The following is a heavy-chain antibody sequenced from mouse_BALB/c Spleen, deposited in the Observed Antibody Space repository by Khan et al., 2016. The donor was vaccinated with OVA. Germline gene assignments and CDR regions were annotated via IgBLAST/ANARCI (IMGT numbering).Heavy chain of an antibody. CDR2: INPYNDGT. CDR1: GYTFTSYV. V-gene: IGHV1S136*01. CDR3: ARRDYYGSSSFAY. J-gene: IGHJ3*01. Sequence: VQLKQSGPELVKPGASVKMSCKASGYTFTSYVMHWVKQKPGQGLEWSGYINPYNDGTKYNEKFKGKATMTSDKYYSTVYMELSSLNSEDSEAYYCARRDYYGSSSFAYWGQGTLVTVSA. D-gene: IGHD1-1*01.